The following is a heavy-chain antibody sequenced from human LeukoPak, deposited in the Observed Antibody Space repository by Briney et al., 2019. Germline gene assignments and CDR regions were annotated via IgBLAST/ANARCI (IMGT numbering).Heavy chain of an antibody. J-gene: IGHJ4*02. CDR1: GYTFTSYY. CDR3: ARGGAAAGRRFDY. Sequence: ASVKVSCKASGYTFTSYYMHWVRQAPGQGLEWMGIINPSGGSTSYAQQFQGRVTMTRDTSTSTVYMALSSLGSEDTAVYYCARGGAAAGRRFDYWGQGTLVTVSS. D-gene: IGHD6-13*01. V-gene: IGHV1-46*03. CDR2: INPSGGST.